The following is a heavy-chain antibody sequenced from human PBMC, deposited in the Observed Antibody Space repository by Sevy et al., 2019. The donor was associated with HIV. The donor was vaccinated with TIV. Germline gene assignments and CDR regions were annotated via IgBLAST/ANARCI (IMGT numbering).Heavy chain of an antibody. CDR2: IKPNSGGT. CDR3: ARDRVGSFGFDP. D-gene: IGHD6-13*01. V-gene: IGHV1-2*02. CDR1: GYTFSDYV. Sequence: ASVKVSCKASGYTFSDYVIHWVRQAPGQGLEWMGWIKPNSGGTNYALKFRGRVTMTRDTAISTAYMELDRLMSDDSDVYFCARDRVGSFGFDPWGQGTPVTVSS. J-gene: IGHJ5*02.